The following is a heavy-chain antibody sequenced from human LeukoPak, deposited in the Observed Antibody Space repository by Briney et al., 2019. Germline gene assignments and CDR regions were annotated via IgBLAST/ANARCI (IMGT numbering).Heavy chain of an antibody. CDR2: IIPIFGTA. J-gene: IGHJ4*02. Sequence: GASVKVSCKASGGTFSSYAISWVRQAPGQGLEWMGGIIPIFGTANYAQKFQGRVTITADESTSTAYMELSSLRSKDTAVYYCARDRRWRPRESPFFDSWGQGTLVTVSS. CDR1: GGTFSSYA. CDR3: ARDRRWRPRESPFFDS. D-gene: IGHD5-24*01. V-gene: IGHV1-69*13.